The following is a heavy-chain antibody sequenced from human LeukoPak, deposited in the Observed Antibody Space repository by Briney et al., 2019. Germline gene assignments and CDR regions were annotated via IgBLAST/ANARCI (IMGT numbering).Heavy chain of an antibody. CDR1: GYTFTSYY. J-gene: IGHJ4*02. D-gene: IGHD2-15*01. V-gene: IGHV1-46*01. CDR3: ARDNPDCSGGSCYPRYYFDY. CDR2: INPSGGST. Sequence: GASVKVSCKASGYTFTSYYMHWVRQAPGQGLEWMGIINPSGGSTSYAQKFQGRVTMTRDTSTSTVYMELSSLRSEDTAVYYCARDNPDCSGGSCYPRYYFDYWGQGTLVTVSS.